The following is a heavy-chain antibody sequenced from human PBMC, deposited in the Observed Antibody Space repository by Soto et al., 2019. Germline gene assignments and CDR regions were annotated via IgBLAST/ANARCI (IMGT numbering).Heavy chain of an antibody. J-gene: IGHJ6*02. CDR2: IDAGSGDT. D-gene: IGHD4-4*01. CDR1: GYPFINYA. CDR3: ARGGVVTPIYYYSGMDV. V-gene: IGHV1-3*01. Sequence: GASVKVSCKASGYPFINYAVHWVRQAPGQRLEWMGWIDAGSGDTKYSQKFQGRVTIIRDTSASTVYMELSSLRSEDTAVYYCARGGVVTPIYYYSGMDVWGQGTTVTVSS.